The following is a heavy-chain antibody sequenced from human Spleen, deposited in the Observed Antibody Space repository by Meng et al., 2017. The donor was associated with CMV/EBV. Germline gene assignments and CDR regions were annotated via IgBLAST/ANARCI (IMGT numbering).Heavy chain of an antibody. J-gene: IGHJ4*02. CDR2: IYYSGST. CDR1: GGSISSSSYY. D-gene: IGHD1-7*01. CDR3: AREDIEGSGTTVY. Sequence: QLQLQESGPGLVKPSETLSLPCTVSGGSISSSSYYWGWIRQPPGKGLEWIGSIYYSGSTYYNPSLKSRVTISVDTSKNQFSLKLSSVTAADTAVYYCAREDIEGSGTTVYWGQGTLVTVSS. V-gene: IGHV4-39*07.